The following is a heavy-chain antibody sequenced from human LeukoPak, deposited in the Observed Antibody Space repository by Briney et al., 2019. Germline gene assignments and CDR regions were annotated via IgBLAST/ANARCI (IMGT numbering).Heavy chain of an antibody. J-gene: IGHJ4*02. V-gene: IGHV3-33*06. CDR1: GFTFGSYG. D-gene: IGHD3-22*01. CDR2: IWYDGSNK. Sequence: GGSLRLSCAASGFTFGSYGMHWVRQAPGKGLEWVAVIWYDGSNKYYADSVKGRFTISRDNSKNTLYLQMNSLRAEDTAVYYCAKDFYYYDSSGYYWGQGTLVTVSS. CDR3: AKDFYYYDSSGYY.